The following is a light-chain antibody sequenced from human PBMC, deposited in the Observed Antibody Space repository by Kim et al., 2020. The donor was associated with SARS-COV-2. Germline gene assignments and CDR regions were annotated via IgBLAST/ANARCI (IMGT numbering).Light chain of an antibody. Sequence: PGKTDTITCGGDKIEVKSVHWYQQKPGQAPVLVIHYDSARPSGIPERSSGSKSGNTATLTISRAEAGDEADYYGQVFDSSSDQYVVFGGGTKVTVL. J-gene: IGLJ2*01. V-gene: IGLV3-21*04. CDR1: KIEVKS. CDR2: YDS. CDR3: QVFDSSSDQYVV.